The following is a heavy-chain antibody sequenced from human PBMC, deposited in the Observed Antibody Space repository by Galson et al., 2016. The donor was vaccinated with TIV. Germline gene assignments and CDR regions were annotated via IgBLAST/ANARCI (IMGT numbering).Heavy chain of an antibody. Sequence: SLRLSCAASGFSFSSYWMTWVRQAPGKGLEWVANIKRDDSEKYYVDSVKGRFTISRDNAKNSLYLQMNSLTAEDTAVYYCTRQLLSESSVGFDIWGQGTPVTVSS. D-gene: IGHD3-10*01. J-gene: IGHJ3*02. CDR3: TRQLLSESSVGFDI. CDR2: IKRDDSEK. V-gene: IGHV3-7*01. CDR1: GFSFSSYW.